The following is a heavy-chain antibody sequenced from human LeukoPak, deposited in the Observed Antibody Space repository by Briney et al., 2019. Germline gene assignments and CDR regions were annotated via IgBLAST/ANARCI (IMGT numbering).Heavy chain of an antibody. CDR2: IRPNSGGT. CDR3: ASGFCRGLTACSYYCGMDV. D-gene: IGHD2/OR15-2a*01. CDR1: VYTFTAYY. J-gene: IGHJ6*02. V-gene: IGHV1-2*02. Sequence: ASVRVSCKASVYTFTAYYMHGVRQAPGQGGEWMGWIRPNSGGTNYAQKFQGRVTMTRDTSISTAYMELSSLTSDDTAVYYCASGFCRGLTACSYYCGMDVWGQGTTVTVSS.